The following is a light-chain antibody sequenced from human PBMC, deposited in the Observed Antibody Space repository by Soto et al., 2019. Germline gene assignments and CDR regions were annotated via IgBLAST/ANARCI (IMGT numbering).Light chain of an antibody. Sequence: QLVLTQSPSASASLGASVKLTCTLSSRHSNYAIAWHQQQPEKGPRYLMKLNSDGSHNKGDGIPDRFSGSSSGAERYLTISSLQSEDEADYYCQTWDTGIGVFGGGTKVTVL. CDR3: QTWDTGIGV. J-gene: IGLJ2*01. CDR1: SRHSNYA. V-gene: IGLV4-69*01. CDR2: LNSDGSH.